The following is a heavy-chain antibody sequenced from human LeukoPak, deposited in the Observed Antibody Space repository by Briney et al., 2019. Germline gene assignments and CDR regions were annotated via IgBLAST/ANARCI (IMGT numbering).Heavy chain of an antibody. J-gene: IGHJ4*02. V-gene: IGHV1-18*01. CDR3: ARDPDSSGWYSSPKVPFDY. Sequence: ASVKVSCKASGGTFSSYAISWVRQAPGQGLEWMGWTSAYNGNTNYAQKLQGRVTMTTDTSTSTAYMELRSLRSDDTAVYYCARDPDSSGWYSSPKVPFDYWGQGTLVTVSS. D-gene: IGHD6-19*01. CDR1: GGTFSSYA. CDR2: TSAYNGNT.